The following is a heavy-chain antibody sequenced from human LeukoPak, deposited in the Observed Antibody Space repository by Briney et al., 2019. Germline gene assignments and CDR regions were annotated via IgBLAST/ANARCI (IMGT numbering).Heavy chain of an antibody. Sequence: PGGSLRLSCAASGFTFSSYSMNWVRQAPGKGLEWVSSISSSSSYIYYADSVKGRFTISRDNAKNSLYLQMNSLRAEDTAVYYCARAHLSLDAFDIWGQGTMGTVSS. CDR2: ISSSSSYI. CDR3: ARAHLSLDAFDI. V-gene: IGHV3-21*01. J-gene: IGHJ3*02. D-gene: IGHD1-26*01. CDR1: GFTFSSYS.